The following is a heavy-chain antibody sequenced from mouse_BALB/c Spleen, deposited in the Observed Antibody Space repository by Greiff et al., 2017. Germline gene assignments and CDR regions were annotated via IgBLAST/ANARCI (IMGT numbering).Heavy chain of an antibody. CDR2: ISSGGSYT. D-gene: IGHD2-3*01. V-gene: IGHV5-9-4*01. Sequence: EVKLVESGGGLVKPGGSLKLSCAASGFTFSCYAMSWVRQSPEKRLEWVAEISSGGSYTYYPDTVTGRFTISRDNAKNTLYLEMSSLRSEDTAMYYCARDHDGYRFDVWGAGTTVTVSS. CDR1: GFTFSCYA. J-gene: IGHJ1*01. CDR3: ARDHDGYRFDV.